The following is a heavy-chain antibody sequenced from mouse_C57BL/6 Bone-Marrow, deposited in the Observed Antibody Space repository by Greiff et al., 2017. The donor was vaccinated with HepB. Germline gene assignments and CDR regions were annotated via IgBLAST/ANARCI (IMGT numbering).Heavy chain of an antibody. CDR1: GFTFSSYG. J-gene: IGHJ4*01. CDR2: ISSGGSYT. V-gene: IGHV5-6*01. CDR3: ARNYYYAMDY. Sequence: VQLKESGGDLVKPGGSLKLSCAASGFTFSSYGMSWVRQTPDKRLEWVATISSGGSYTYYPDSVKGRFTISRDNAKNTLYLQMSSLKSEDTAMYYCARNYYYAMDYWGQGTSVTVSS.